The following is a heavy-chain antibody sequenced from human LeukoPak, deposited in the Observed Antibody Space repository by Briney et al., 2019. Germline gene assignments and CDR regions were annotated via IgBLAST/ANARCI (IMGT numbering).Heavy chain of an antibody. CDR2: INPNSGGT. CDR3: ARGVVPAALDY. Sequence: ASVKVSCKASGYTFTGYYMHWVRQAPGQGLEWMGWINPNSGGTNYAQKFQGWVTMTRDTSISTAYMELSSLRSEDTAVYYCARGVVPAALDYWGQGTLVTVSS. CDR1: GYTFTGYY. V-gene: IGHV1-2*04. D-gene: IGHD2-2*01. J-gene: IGHJ4*02.